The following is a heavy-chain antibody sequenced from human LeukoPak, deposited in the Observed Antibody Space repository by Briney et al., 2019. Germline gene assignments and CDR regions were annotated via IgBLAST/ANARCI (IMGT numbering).Heavy chain of an antibody. V-gene: IGHV3-23*01. CDR1: GFTFSSYA. Sequence: PGGSLRFSCVASGFTFSSYAMSWVRQAPGKGLEWVSGISGSGGSTYYADSVKGRFTISRDNSKNTLFLQMNSLRAEDTAVYYCAKETYSSGWYPYFDYWGQGTLVTVSS. CDR3: AKETYSSGWYPYFDY. J-gene: IGHJ4*02. D-gene: IGHD6-19*01. CDR2: ISGSGGST.